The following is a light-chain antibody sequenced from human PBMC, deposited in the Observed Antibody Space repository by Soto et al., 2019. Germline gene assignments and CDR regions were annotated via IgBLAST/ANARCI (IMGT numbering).Light chain of an antibody. CDR1: QSVSSN. CDR2: GAS. Sequence: EIVMTQSPATLSVSPGERAALSCGASQSVSSNLAWYQQKPGQAPRLLIYGASTRATGIPARFSGSGSGTEFTLTISSLQSEDFAVYYCQQYNNWPASFTFGPGTKVDI. V-gene: IGKV3-15*01. J-gene: IGKJ3*01. CDR3: QQYNNWPASFT.